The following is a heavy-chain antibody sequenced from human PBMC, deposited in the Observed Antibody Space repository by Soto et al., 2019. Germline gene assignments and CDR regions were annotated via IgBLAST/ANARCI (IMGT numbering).Heavy chain of an antibody. CDR3: ARDGYGMDV. CDR2: IYYSGST. Sequence: QVQLQESGPGLVKPSQTLSLTCTVSGGSISSGDYYWSWILQPPGKGLGGIGYIYYSGSTYYNPPLKSRVTISVDTRKNQFSLKLSSVTAADTAAYYCARDGYGMDVWGQGTTVTVSS. V-gene: IGHV4-30-4*01. J-gene: IGHJ6*02. CDR1: GGSISSGDYY.